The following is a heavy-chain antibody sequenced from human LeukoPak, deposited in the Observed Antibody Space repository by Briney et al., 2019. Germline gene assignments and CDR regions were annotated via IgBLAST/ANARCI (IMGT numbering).Heavy chain of an antibody. J-gene: IGHJ4*02. V-gene: IGHV4-59*11. CDR2: IYYSGST. D-gene: IGHD2-15*01. Sequence: SETLSLTCTVSGGSISSHYWSWIRQPPGKGLEWIGYIYYSGSTNYNPSLKSRVTISVDTSKNQFSLKLSSVTAADTAVYYCAREKSASMNYLDYWTQATLVTVSS. CDR1: GGSISSHY. CDR3: AREKSASMNYLDY.